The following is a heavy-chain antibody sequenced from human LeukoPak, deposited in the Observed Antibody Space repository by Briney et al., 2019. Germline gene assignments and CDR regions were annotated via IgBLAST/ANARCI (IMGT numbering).Heavy chain of an antibody. CDR1: GGSISSYY. V-gene: IGHV4-4*07. D-gene: IGHD2-2*03. CDR2: IYTSGST. CDR3: ARGADWMYYYYYYYMDV. Sequence: PSETLSPTCTVSGGSISSYYWSWIRQPAGKGLEWIGRIYTSGSTNYNPSLKSRVTMSVDTSKNQFSLKLSSVTAADTAVYYCARGADWMYYYYYYYMDVWGKGTTVTVSS. J-gene: IGHJ6*03.